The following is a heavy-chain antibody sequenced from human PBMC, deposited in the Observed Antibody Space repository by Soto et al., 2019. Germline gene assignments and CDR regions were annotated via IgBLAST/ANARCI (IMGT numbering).Heavy chain of an antibody. CDR3: AREGYTFGPGAVSGAFDI. CDR2: IIPIFGTT. Sequence: QVQLVQSETEVRKPGSSVKVSCRASGGTFGSNAISWVRQAPGQGLEWMGNIIPIFGTTKRSQNFQGRITITADESTNTANIELNSLRSEDTAIYFCAREGYTFGPGAVSGAFDIWGQGTMVTVSS. J-gene: IGHJ3*02. D-gene: IGHD1-1*01. CDR1: GGTFGSNA. V-gene: IGHV1-69*15.